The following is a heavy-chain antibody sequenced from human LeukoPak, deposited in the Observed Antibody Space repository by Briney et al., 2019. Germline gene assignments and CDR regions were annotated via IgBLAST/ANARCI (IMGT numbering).Heavy chain of an antibody. CDR3: ARAPSSAWPYFDY. CDR1: GYSFTGYY. J-gene: IGHJ4*02. Sequence: GASVKVSCKASGYSFTGYYMHWVRQAPGQGLEWMGWINPNSGGTHYAQKFQGRVTMTRDTSISTAYMELSSQRSDDTAIYCWARAPSSAWPYFDYWGQGTLVTVSS. V-gene: IGHV1-2*02. CDR2: INPNSGGT. D-gene: IGHD5/OR15-5a*01.